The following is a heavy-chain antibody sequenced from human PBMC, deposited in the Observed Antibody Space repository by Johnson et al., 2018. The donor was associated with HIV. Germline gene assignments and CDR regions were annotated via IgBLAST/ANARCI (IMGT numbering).Heavy chain of an antibody. CDR3: AKDMAAQGAFDI. V-gene: IGHV3-43*01. Sequence: VQLVESGGGVVQPGRSLRLSCAASGFTFDDYTMHWVRQAPGKGLEWVSLISWDGGSTYYADSVKGRFTISRDNSKNSLYLQMNSLRTEDTALYYCAKDMAAQGAFDIWGQGTMVTVSS. J-gene: IGHJ3*02. CDR1: GFTFDDYT. CDR2: ISWDGGST.